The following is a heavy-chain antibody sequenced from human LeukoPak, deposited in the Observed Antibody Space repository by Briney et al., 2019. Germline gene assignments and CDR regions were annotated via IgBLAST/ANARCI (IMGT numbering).Heavy chain of an antibody. Sequence: SETLSLTCAVYGGSFSGYYWSWIRQPPGKGLEWIGEINHSGSTNYNPSLKSRVTISVDTSKNQFSLKLSSVTAADTAVYYCARGATMVRGVISKNWFDPWGQGTLVTVSS. CDR3: ARGATMVRGVISKNWFDP. D-gene: IGHD3-10*01. CDR2: INHSGST. V-gene: IGHV4-34*01. J-gene: IGHJ5*02. CDR1: GGSFSGYY.